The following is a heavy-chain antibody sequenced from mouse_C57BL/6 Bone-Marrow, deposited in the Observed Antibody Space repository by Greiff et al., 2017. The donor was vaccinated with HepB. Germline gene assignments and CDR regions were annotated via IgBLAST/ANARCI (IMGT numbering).Heavy chain of an antibody. CDR1: GYAFSSSW. V-gene: IGHV1-82*01. CDR2: IYPGDGDT. Sequence: QVQLQQSRPELVKPGASVKISCKASGYAFSSSWMNWVKQRPGKGLEWIGRIYPGDGDTNYNGKFKGKATLTADKSSSTAYMQLSSLTSEDSAVYFCAIGSWGNYFDYWGQGTTLTVSS. D-gene: IGHD1-1*01. CDR3: AIGSWGNYFDY. J-gene: IGHJ2*01.